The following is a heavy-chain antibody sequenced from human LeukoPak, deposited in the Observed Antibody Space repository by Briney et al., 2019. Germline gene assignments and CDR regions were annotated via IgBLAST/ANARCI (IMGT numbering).Heavy chain of an antibody. D-gene: IGHD3-9*01. Sequence: PSETLSLTCAVYGGSFSGYYWSWIRQPPGKGLEWIGEINHSGSTNYNPSLKSRVTISVDTSKNQFSLKLSSVTAADTAVYYCARGRNHYDILTGYPAGGWFDPWGQGTLVTVSS. CDR1: GGSFSGYY. V-gene: IGHV4-34*01. J-gene: IGHJ5*02. CDR2: INHSGST. CDR3: ARGRNHYDILTGYPAGGWFDP.